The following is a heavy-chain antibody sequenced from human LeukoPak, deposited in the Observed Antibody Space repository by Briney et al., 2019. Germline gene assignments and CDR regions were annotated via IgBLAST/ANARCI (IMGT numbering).Heavy chain of an antibody. CDR3: ATKQWLAPPPDS. Sequence: GGSLRLSCAASGFTFSKYWMLWVRQAPGKGLESVSRINTDGTVTTYAHSVKGRFTVSRDNADNTMFLQMNSVRDEATAVYYCATKQWLAPPPDSWGQGTPVTVSS. CDR2: INTDGTVT. D-gene: IGHD6-19*01. V-gene: IGHV3-74*01. CDR1: GFTFSKYW. J-gene: IGHJ4*02.